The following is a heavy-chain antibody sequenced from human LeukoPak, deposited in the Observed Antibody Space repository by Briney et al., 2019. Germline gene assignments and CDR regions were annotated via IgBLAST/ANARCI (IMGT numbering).Heavy chain of an antibody. V-gene: IGHV4-59*01. J-gene: IGHJ4*02. CDR1: GASISICY. CDR3: ARERSFLRFGGFDD. Sequence: PSETLSLTCTVSGASISICYWSWIRQPPGKGLEWIGYIYTSGSTNYNPPLKIRVTISVDTSNNQFSLKLSAVTAADTAVYYCARERSFLRFGGFDDWGQGPLVTVSS. D-gene: IGHD3-10*01. CDR2: IYTSGST.